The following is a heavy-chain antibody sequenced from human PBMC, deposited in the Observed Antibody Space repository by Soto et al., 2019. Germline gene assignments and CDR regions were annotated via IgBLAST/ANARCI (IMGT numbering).Heavy chain of an antibody. J-gene: IGHJ1*01. D-gene: IGHD2-8*01. CDR3: AHRRFECSSGVCFVIGAEWYLEP. Sequence: QITLEESGPTVVKPTQTLTLTCTFSGFSLTTTGVGVGWIRQPPGEALEWLAVIYWDDAKRYSPSLETRPTITKYTSNTVVVLTMNDMDPVDTGTYYCAHRRFECSSGVCFVIGAEWYLEPWGQGTVVSVSS. CDR2: IYWDDAK. CDR1: GFSLTTTGVG. V-gene: IGHV2-5*02.